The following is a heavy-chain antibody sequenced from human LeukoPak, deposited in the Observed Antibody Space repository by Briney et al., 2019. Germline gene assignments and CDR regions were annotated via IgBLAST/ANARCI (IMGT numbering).Heavy chain of an antibody. D-gene: IGHD4-23*01. J-gene: IGHJ5*02. CDR1: GYTFTSYA. V-gene: IGHV1-18*01. CDR3: ARDHAAGWELPLNWFDP. Sequence: ASVKVSCKASGYTFTSYATNWVRQAPGQGLEWMGWISTYNGHTNYAQKLQGRVTMTTDTSTSTAYMELRSLRSDDTAVYYCARDHAAGWELPLNWFDPWGQGTLVTVSS. CDR2: ISTYNGHT.